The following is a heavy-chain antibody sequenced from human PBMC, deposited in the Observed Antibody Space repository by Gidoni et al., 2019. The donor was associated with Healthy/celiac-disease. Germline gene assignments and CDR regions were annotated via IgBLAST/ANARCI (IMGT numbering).Heavy chain of an antibody. J-gene: IGHJ3*02. V-gene: IGHV3-21*01. Sequence: EVQLVESGGGLVKPGGSRGLAGAASGCTFSSYSMNWVRQAPGKGLEWVSSISSSSSYIYYADSVKGRFTISRDNAKNSLYLQMNSLRAEDTAVYYCARESGGEDGAFDIWGQGTMVTVSS. CDR1: GCTFSSYS. D-gene: IGHD3-16*01. CDR2: ISSSSSYI. CDR3: ARESGGEDGAFDI.